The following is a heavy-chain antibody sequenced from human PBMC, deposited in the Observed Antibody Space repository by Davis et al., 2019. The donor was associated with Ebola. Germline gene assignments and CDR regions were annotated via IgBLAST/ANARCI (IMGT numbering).Heavy chain of an antibody. CDR1: GFTFSSYA. CDR2: ISYDGSNK. D-gene: IGHD4-17*01. CDR3: ARVLEVTNYYFYGMDV. V-gene: IGHV3-30-3*01. Sequence: GGSLRLSCAASGFTFSSYAMHWVRQAPGKGLEWVAVISYDGSNKYYADSVKGRFTISRDNSKNTLYLQMNSLRPEDTAVYYCARVLEVTNYYFYGMDVWGQGTTVTVSS. J-gene: IGHJ6*02.